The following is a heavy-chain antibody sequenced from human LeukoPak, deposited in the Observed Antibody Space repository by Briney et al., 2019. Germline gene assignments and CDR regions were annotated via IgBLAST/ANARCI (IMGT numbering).Heavy chain of an antibody. J-gene: IGHJ4*02. CDR1: GGSISSSSYY. CDR3: GRIVGVSRPKVKSFDY. V-gene: IGHV4-39*01. CDR2: IYYSGST. Sequence: SETLSPTCTVSGGSISSSSYYWGWIRQPPEKGLEWIGSIYYSGSTYYNPSLKSRVTISVDTSKNGFSLKLSSATAADTAVYYCGRIVGVSRPKVKSFDYWGQGTLVTVSS. D-gene: IGHD1-26*01.